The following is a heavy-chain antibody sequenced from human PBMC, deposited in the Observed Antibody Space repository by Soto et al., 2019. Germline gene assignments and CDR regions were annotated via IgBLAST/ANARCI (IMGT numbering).Heavy chain of an antibody. J-gene: IGHJ4*02. CDR2: IYYSGGT. D-gene: IGHD1-1*01. V-gene: IGHV4-59*01. Sequence: QVQLQESGPGLVKPSETLSLTCIVSGGSISPYYWSWIRQPPGKGLEWIGYIYYSGGTNYNPSLKSRVPISVDTSKNLFSLRLSSVPAADTAVYYCARGREAYKWNDAGYWGQGTLVTVSS. CDR3: ARGREAYKWNDAGY. CDR1: GGSISPYY.